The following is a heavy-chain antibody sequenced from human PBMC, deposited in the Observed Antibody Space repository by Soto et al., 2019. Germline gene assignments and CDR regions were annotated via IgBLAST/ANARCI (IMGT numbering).Heavy chain of an antibody. CDR3: ARIPKTRIPAAYYYGMDV. J-gene: IGHJ6*02. Sequence: SETLSLTCTVSGGSISSSSYYWGWIRQPPGKGLEWIGSIYYSGSTYYNPSLKSRVTISVDTSKNQFSLKLSSVTAADTAVYYCARIPKTRIPAAYYYGMDVWGQGTTVTVS. CDR2: IYYSGST. D-gene: IGHD2-2*01. V-gene: IGHV4-39*01. CDR1: GGSISSSSYY.